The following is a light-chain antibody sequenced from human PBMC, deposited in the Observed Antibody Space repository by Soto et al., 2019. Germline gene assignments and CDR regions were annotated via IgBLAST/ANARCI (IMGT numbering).Light chain of an antibody. CDR2: TTN. V-gene: IGLV1-44*01. J-gene: IGLJ3*02. Sequence: QSVLTQPPSASGTPGQRATISCCGSNSNIGSDIVNCYQLLPGAAPEVLINTTNQRPSGVPERFSGSKSGTSASLAISGLQSEDEADYYCAAWDDSLSGQGVFGGGTKLTVL. CDR3: AAWDDSLSGQGV. CDR1: NSNIGSDI.